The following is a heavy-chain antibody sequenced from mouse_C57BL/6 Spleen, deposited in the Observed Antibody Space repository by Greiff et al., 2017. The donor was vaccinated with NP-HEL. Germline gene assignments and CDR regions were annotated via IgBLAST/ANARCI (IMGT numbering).Heavy chain of an antibody. CDR3: ARDSSGYLPFDY. J-gene: IGHJ2*01. CDR2: IWSGGST. CDR1: GFSLTSYG. Sequence: VQLQQSGPGLVQPSQSLSITCTVSGFSLTSYGVHWVRQSPGKGLEWLGVIWSGGSTDYNAAFISRLSISKDNSKSQVFFKMNSLQADDTAIYYCARDSSGYLPFDYWGQGTTLTVSS. V-gene: IGHV2-2*01. D-gene: IGHD3-2*02.